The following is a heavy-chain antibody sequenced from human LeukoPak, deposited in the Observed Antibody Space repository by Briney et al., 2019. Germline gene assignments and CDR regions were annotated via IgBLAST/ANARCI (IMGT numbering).Heavy chain of an antibody. V-gene: IGHV4-39*07. CDR1: GGSISTITYY. CDR3: ARTFSSSWSSRGKFDP. D-gene: IGHD6-13*01. CDR2: MYYRGNT. J-gene: IGHJ5*02. Sequence: TSETLSLTCTVSGGSISTITYYWGWIRQPPGKGLEWVGHMYYRGNTFYNPSLKSRVTISVDTSKNQFSLRLSSVTAADTAVYYCARTFSSSWSSRGKFDPWGQGTLVTVSS.